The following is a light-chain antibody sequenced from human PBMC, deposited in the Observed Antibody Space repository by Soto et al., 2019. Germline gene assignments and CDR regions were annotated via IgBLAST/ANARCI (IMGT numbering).Light chain of an antibody. CDR3: QQYGRSPPWT. Sequence: EIVLTQSPVTLSLSPGERATLSCRASQSVSSSYLAWYQQKPGQAPRLLIYGASSRATGIPDRFSGSGSGTDFTLTISRLEPEDFAVYYCQQYGRSPPWTFGQGTKVDIK. CDR2: GAS. J-gene: IGKJ1*01. V-gene: IGKV3-20*01. CDR1: QSVSSSY.